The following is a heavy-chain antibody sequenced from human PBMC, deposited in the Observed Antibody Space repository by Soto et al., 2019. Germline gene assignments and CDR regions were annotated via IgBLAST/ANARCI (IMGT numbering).Heavy chain of an antibody. D-gene: IGHD3-10*01. V-gene: IGHV2-26*01. CDR3: TRIRGWGWRGPNDY. CDR1: GFSLSSARMS. J-gene: IGHJ4*02. CDR2: IFSSAAK. Sequence: QVTLKESGPVLVKPTETLTLTCTVSGFSLSSARMSVSWIRQPPGKALEWLAHIFSSAAKSYSASLKSRLTISKDTSKSQVVLTMTNMNPVDTATYYCTRIRGWGWRGPNDYWGQGTLVTVSS.